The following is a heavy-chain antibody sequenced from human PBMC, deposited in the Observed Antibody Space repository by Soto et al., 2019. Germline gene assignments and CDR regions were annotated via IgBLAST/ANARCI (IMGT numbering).Heavy chain of an antibody. D-gene: IGHD6-6*01. CDR1: GGSISSGDYY. Sequence: QVQLQESGPGLVKPSQTLSLTCTVSGGSISSGDYYWSWLRQPPGKGLEWIGYIYYSGSTYYNPSLTSRVTISVDTSKTQFSLKLSSVTAADTAVYYCAREATIAARLDSWGQGTLVTVSS. V-gene: IGHV4-30-4*01. CDR2: IYYSGST. CDR3: AREATIAARLDS. J-gene: IGHJ4*02.